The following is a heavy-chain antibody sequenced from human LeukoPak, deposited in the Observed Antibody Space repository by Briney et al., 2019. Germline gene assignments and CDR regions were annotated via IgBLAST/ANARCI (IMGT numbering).Heavy chain of an antibody. CDR3: ARDLTPRYCSGGSCYGYGMDV. V-gene: IGHV3-23*01. J-gene: IGHJ6*02. CDR2: ISGSGGST. D-gene: IGHD2-15*01. CDR1: GFAFSSYA. Sequence: GGSLRLSCAASGFAFSSYAMSWVRQAPGKGLEWVSAISGSGGSTYYADSVKGRFTISRDNSKNSLYLQMNSLRAEDTAVYYCARDLTPRYCSGGSCYGYGMDVWGQGTTVTVSS.